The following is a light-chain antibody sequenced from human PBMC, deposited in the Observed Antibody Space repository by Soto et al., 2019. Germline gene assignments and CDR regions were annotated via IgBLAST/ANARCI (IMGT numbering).Light chain of an antibody. J-gene: IGLJ3*02. Sequence: QSALTQPRSVSGTPGQSVTISCTGTSSDVGNYNYVSWYQQHPGKAPKVMIYDVIKRPSGVPDRFSASKSGNTASLTISGLQAEDEADYYCSSYAGSYSWVFGGGTQLTVL. V-gene: IGLV2-11*01. CDR3: SSYAGSYSWV. CDR1: SSDVGNYNY. CDR2: DVI.